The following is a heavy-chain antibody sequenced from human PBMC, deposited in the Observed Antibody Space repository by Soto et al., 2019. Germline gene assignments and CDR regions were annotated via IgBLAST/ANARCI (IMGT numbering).Heavy chain of an antibody. J-gene: IGHJ5*02. Sequence: ASVKVSCKASGYTFTSYGISWVRQAPGQGLEWMGWISAYNGNTNYAQKLQGRVTMTTDTSTSTAYMELRSLRSDDTAVHYCARDSSSSWYSMSNWFDPWGQGTLVTVSS. V-gene: IGHV1-18*04. D-gene: IGHD6-13*01. CDR3: ARDSSSSWYSMSNWFDP. CDR2: ISAYNGNT. CDR1: GYTFTSYG.